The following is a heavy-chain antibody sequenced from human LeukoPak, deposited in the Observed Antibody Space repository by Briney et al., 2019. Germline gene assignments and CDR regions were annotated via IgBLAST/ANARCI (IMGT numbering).Heavy chain of an antibody. Sequence: GGSLRLSCAASGFTFNDYYMSWIRQAPGKGLEWLSYINIGGTNTHYADSVKGRFTISRDNAKKSLYLERNNMRAEDTAVYYCATDGAGFDTWGQGVLVTVSS. CDR1: GFTFNDYY. CDR2: INIGGTNT. CDR3: ATDGAGFDT. V-gene: IGHV3-11*01. J-gene: IGHJ5*02.